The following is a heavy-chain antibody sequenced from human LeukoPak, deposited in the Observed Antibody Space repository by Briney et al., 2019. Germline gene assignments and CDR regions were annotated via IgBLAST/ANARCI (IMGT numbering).Heavy chain of an antibody. CDR1: GFTFSSYA. V-gene: IGHV3-23*01. CDR3: AEAANSGWSNWFDS. J-gene: IGHJ5*01. D-gene: IGHD5-12*01. Sequence: GGSLRLSCAASGFTFSSYAMSWVRQAPGKGLEWVSGISGSGGSTYYVDSVKGRFTISRDDSKNTVNLQMNSLRAEDTAVYYCAEAANSGWSNWFDSWGQGTLVTVSS. CDR2: ISGSGGST.